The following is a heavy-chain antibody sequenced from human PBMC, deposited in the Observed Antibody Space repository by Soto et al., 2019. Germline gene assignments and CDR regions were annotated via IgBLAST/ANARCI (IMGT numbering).Heavy chain of an antibody. CDR1: GFTVSNNY. CDR2: IYSGGST. CDR3: AGFSHKGY. V-gene: IGHV3-66*01. Sequence: EEQLVESGGDLVQPGGSLRLSCAASGFTVSNNYMSWVRQAPGKGLEWVSLIYSGGSTYYADSVKGRFTISRDSSKNTLYLQKNSPRAQDTGMYYRAGFSHKGYWGQGTLVTVSS. J-gene: IGHJ4*02.